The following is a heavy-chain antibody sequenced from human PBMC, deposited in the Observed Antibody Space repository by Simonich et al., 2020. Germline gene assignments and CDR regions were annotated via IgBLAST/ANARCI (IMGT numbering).Heavy chain of an antibody. Sequence: EVQLVESGGGLVQPGGSLRLSCAASGFTFSSYEMNWVRQAPGKGLEWVSYISSSGSTIYYADSVKGRITISRGNAKNSLFLQMNSLRAEDTAVYYCARDFRLQLVEIGTYYYYGMDVWGQGTTVTVSS. D-gene: IGHD6-6*01. CDR3: ARDFRLQLVEIGTYYYYGMDV. CDR1: GFTFSSYE. V-gene: IGHV3-48*03. CDR2: ISSSGSTI. J-gene: IGHJ6*02.